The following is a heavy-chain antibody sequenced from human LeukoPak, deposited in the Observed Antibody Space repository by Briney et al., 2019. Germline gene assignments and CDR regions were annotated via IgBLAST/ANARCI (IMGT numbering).Heavy chain of an antibody. V-gene: IGHV4-61*02. J-gene: IGHJ4*02. D-gene: IGHD3-10*01. CDR2: IYTSGST. CDR3: ARSRGYYGSGSYYNDY. CDR1: GGSISSGSYY. Sequence: PSETLSLTCTVSGGSISSGSYYWSWIRQPAGKGLEWIGRIYTSGSTNYNPSLKSRVTISVDTSKNQFSLKLSSVTAADTAVYYCARSRGYYGSGSYYNDYWGQGTLVTVSS.